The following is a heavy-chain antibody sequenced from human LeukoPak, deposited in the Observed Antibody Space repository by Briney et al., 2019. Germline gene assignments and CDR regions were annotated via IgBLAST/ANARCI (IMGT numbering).Heavy chain of an antibody. D-gene: IGHD6-19*01. CDR1: GGSISSSSYY. V-gene: IGHV4-39*07. Sequence: PSETLSLTCTVSGGSISSSSYYWGWIRQPPGKGLEWIGSIYYSGSTYYNPSLKSRVTISVDTSKNQFSLKLSSVTAADTAVYYCTRDPESSASGWFDPWGQGTLVTVSS. J-gene: IGHJ5*02. CDR3: TRDPESSASGWFDP. CDR2: IYYSGST.